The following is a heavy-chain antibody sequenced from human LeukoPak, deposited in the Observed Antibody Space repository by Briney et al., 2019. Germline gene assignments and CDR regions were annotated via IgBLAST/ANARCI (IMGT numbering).Heavy chain of an antibody. CDR1: GYTFTDYY. V-gene: IGHV1-2*02. D-gene: IGHD6-19*01. Sequence: GASVKVSSMASGYTFTDYYMHWMRQAPGQGPEWMGWMNPNSGGTNYAQKFQGRVTMTRDTSITTAYMELSSLRSDDTAVYYCAPRRVAADKGFDYWGQGTLVTVSS. J-gene: IGHJ4*02. CDR3: APRRVAADKGFDY. CDR2: MNPNSGGT.